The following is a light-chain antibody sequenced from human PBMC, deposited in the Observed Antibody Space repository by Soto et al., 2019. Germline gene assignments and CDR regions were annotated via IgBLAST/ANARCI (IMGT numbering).Light chain of an antibody. V-gene: IGLV2-14*01. Sequence: QAVVTQPASVSGSPGQSITISCTGTSSDVGGSDYVSWYQQHPGKAPKLMIYDVTNRPSGVSNRFSGSKSGNTASLTISGLQAEDEADYYCNSFTSRSTVVFGGGTKLTVL. CDR2: DVT. CDR3: NSFTSRSTVV. CDR1: SSDVGGSDY. J-gene: IGLJ2*01.